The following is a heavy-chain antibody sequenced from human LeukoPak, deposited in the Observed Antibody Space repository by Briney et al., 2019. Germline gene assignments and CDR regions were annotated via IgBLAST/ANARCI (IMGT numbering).Heavy chain of an antibody. CDR1: GFTFNNYW. V-gene: IGHV3-74*01. Sequence: PGGSLRLSCAASGFTFNNYWMHWVRQAPGKGPVWIAHINGDGSSTSYADSVKGRFTISRDNAKNTLYLQMNSLRAEDTAVYYCTRDGYGFDIWGQGTMVTVSS. J-gene: IGHJ3*02. CDR3: TRDGYGFDI. CDR2: INGDGSST.